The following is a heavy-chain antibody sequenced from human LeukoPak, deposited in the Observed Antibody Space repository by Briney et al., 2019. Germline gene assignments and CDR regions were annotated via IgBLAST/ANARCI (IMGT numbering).Heavy chain of an antibody. Sequence: ASVKVSCKASGYTFTGYYMHWVRQAPRQGLEWMGWINPNSCGTNYAQKLQGRVTMTMDTSISTAYMELSRLRSDDTAVYYCARVPPSALSMVTGDWFDPWGQGTLVTVSS. CDR2: INPNSCGT. J-gene: IGHJ5*02. CDR1: GYTFTGYY. CDR3: ARVPPSALSMVTGDWFDP. D-gene: IGHD1-14*01. V-gene: IGHV1-2*02.